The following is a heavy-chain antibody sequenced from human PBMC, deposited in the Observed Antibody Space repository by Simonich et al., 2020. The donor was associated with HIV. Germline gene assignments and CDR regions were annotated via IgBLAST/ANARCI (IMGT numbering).Heavy chain of an antibody. V-gene: IGHV3-23*01. CDR3: AKVINGDDAFDI. J-gene: IGHJ3*02. CDR1: GFTFSSYA. Sequence: EVQLLESGGGLVQPGGSLRLSCAASGFTFSSYAMSWVRQAPGKGLEWVSAIRGSGGSTYYADSVKGRFTISRDNSKNTLYLQMNSLRAEDTAVYYCAKVINGDDAFDIWGQGTMVTVSS. D-gene: IGHD2-8*01. CDR2: IRGSGGST.